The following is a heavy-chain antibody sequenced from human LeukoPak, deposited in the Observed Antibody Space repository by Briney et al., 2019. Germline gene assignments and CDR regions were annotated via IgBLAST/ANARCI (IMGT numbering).Heavy chain of an antibody. D-gene: IGHD6-13*01. J-gene: IGHJ4*02. V-gene: IGHV3-23*01. CDR2: ISDSDGNT. CDR1: GFTFSSYA. CDR3: ARFQAAAGTRGFDY. Sequence: GGSLRLSCAASGFTFSSYAMSWVRQAPGKGLEWVSAISDSDGNTYYADSVKGRFTISRDNSKNTLYLQMNSLRAEDTAVYYCARFQAAAGTRGFDYWGQGTLVIVSS.